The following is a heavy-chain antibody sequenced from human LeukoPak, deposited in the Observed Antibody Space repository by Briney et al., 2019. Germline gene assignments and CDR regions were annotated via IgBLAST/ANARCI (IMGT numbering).Heavy chain of an antibody. CDR3: ARESLIAAAVDY. CDR1: GFTFSSYE. D-gene: IGHD6-13*01. CDR2: ISSSGSTI. J-gene: IGHJ4*02. V-gene: IGHV3-48*03. Sequence: QPGGSLRLSCAASGFTFSSYEMNWVRQAPGKGLEWVSYISSSGSTIYYADSVKGRFTISRDNAKNSLYLQMHSLRAEDTAIYYCARESLIAAAVDYWGQGTLVTVSS.